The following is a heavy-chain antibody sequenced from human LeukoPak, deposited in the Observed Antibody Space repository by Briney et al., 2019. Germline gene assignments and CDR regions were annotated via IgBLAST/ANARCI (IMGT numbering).Heavy chain of an antibody. CDR3: ARIVVPAAIPGGWFDP. CDR2: IYYSGST. D-gene: IGHD2-2*02. Sequence: TSETLSLTCTVSGGSISSYYWSWIRQPPGKGLEWIGYIYYSGSTNYNPSLKSRVTISVDTSKNQFSLKLSSVTAADTAAYYCARIVVPAAIPGGWFDPWGQGTLVTVSS. J-gene: IGHJ5*02. CDR1: GGSISSYY. V-gene: IGHV4-59*01.